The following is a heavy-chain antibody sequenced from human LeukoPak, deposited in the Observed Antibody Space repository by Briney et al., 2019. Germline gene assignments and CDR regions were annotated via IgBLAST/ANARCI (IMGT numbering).Heavy chain of an antibody. CDR1: GFTFSSYW. CDR3: AKGLDRWLWNKNDAFDI. J-gene: IGHJ3*02. CDR2: ISWNSGSI. V-gene: IGHV3-9*01. Sequence: GGSLRLSCAASGFTFSSYWMHWVRQVPGKGLEWVSGISWNSGSIGYADSVKGRFTISRDNAKNSLYLQMNSLRAEDTALYYCAKGLDRWLWNKNDAFDIWGQGTMVTVSS. D-gene: IGHD2-8*02.